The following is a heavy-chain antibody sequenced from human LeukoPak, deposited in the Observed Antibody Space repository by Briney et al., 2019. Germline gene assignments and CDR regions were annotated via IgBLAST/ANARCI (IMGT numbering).Heavy chain of an antibody. J-gene: IGHJ4*02. CDR1: GFTFSNAW. CDR2: ISSSSSYI. Sequence: PGGSLRLSCAASGFTFSNAWMCWVRQAPGKGLEWVSSISSSSSYIYYADSVKGRFTFSRDNAKNSLYLQMNSLRAEDTAVYYCARHRTASDYWGQGTLVTVSS. CDR3: ARHRTASDY. V-gene: IGHV3-21*01. D-gene: IGHD3-16*02.